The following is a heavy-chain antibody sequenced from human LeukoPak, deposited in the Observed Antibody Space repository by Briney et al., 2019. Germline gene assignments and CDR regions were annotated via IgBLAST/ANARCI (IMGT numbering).Heavy chain of an antibody. D-gene: IGHD3-16*01. V-gene: IGHV1-69*15. CDR1: GGTFSSYA. J-gene: IGHJ4*02. Sequence: ASVKVSCKASGGTFSSYAISWVRQAPGQGLEWMGRIIPIFGTANYAQKFQGRVTITADESTSTAYMELSSLRSEDTAVYYCARAVAIMVTYFDYWGQGTLVTVSS. CDR2: IIPIFGTA. CDR3: ARAVAIMVTYFDY.